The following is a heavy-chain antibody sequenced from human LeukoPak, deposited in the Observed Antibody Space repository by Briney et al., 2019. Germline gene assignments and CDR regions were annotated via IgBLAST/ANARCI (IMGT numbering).Heavy chain of an antibody. CDR3: AKDSHYYGMEV. Sequence: PGGSLRLSCAASGFTFDDYAMHWVRQAAGKGLGWVSGISWNSGSIGYADSVKGRFTICRDNAKNSLYLQMNSLRAEDTALYYCAKDSHYYGMEVWGQGTTFTVSS. V-gene: IGHV3-9*01. CDR1: GFTFDDYA. CDR2: ISWNSGSI. J-gene: IGHJ6*02.